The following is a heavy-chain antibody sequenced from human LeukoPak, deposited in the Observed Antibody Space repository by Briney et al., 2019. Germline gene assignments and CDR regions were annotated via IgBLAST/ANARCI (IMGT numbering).Heavy chain of an antibody. J-gene: IGHJ4*02. V-gene: IGHV3-7*01. D-gene: IGHD4-17*01. CDR1: GFIFSSYW. CDR2: LKQDGGEK. CDR3: ARGGDYSDY. Sequence: PGGSLRLPCAASGFIFSSYWMNWVRQAPGRGLEWVANLKQDGGEKYYVDSVKGRFTISRDNAKNSLYLQMNSLRAEDTAVYYCARGGDYSDYWGQGTLVTVSS.